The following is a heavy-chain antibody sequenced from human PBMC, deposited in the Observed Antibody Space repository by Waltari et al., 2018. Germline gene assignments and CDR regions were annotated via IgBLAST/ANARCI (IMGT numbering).Heavy chain of an antibody. Sequence: QVQLVESGGGVVQPGRSLRLSCAASGFTFSSYGMHWVRQAPGKGLEWVAVIWYDGSNKYYADSVKGRFTISRDNSKNTLYLQMNSLRAEDTAMYYCAKDVRSVGGAVAYFYFDYWGQGTLVTVSS. CDR2: IWYDGSNK. J-gene: IGHJ4*02. V-gene: IGHV3-30*18. D-gene: IGHD6-19*01. CDR3: AKDVRSVGGAVAYFYFDY. CDR1: GFTFSSYG.